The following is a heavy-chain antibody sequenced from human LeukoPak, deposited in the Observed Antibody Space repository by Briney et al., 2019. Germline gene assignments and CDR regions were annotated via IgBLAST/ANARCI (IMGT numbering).Heavy chain of an antibody. D-gene: IGHD6-6*01. CDR3: ATRSSYNRSSSSPEFDY. V-gene: IGHV4-34*01. CDR2: INHSGSI. J-gene: IGHJ4*02. CDR1: GGSFSGYY. Sequence: SETLSLTCAVYGGSFSGYYWSWIRQPPGKGLEWIGEINHSGSINYNPSLKSRVTISVDTSKNQFSLKLSSVTAADTAVYYCATRSSYNRSSSSPEFDYWGQGTLVTVSS.